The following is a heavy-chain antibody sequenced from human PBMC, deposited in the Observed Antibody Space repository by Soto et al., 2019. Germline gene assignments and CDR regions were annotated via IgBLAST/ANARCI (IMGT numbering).Heavy chain of an antibody. V-gene: IGHV1-8*01. CDR3: AREKGSSGFDP. CDR2: MNPNSGNT. D-gene: IGHD6-6*01. Sequence: ASVKVSCKASGYTFTSYDINWVRQATGQGLEWMGWMNPNSGNTGYAQKFKGRVTMTRNTSINTAYMELSSLRSEDTAVYYCAREKGSSGFDPWGQGTLVTVSS. CDR1: GYTFTSYD. J-gene: IGHJ5*02.